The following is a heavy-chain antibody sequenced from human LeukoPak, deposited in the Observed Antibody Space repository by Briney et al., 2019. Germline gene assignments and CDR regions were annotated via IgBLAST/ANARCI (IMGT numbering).Heavy chain of an antibody. D-gene: IGHD2-2*01. CDR2: IDPDGGTT. V-gene: IGHV1-46*01. CDR1: GYTFTSYY. J-gene: IGHJ4*02. CDR3: ARDGGYCGSTSCYALY. Sequence: ASVKVPCKASGYTFTSYYIHWVRQAPGQGPEWMGIIDPDGGTTTYTQKFQGRLTVTRDASTSTVYMELSSLRSEDTAVYYCARDGGYCGSTSCYALYWGLGTPVTVSS.